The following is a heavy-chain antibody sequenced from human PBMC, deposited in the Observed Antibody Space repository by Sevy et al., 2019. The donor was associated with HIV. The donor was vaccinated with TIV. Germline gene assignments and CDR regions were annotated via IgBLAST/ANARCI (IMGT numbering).Heavy chain of an antibody. CDR3: ARQGSSTSRYYYYGMDV. V-gene: IGHV4-39*01. Sequence: SETLSLTCTVSGGSISSSSYYWGWIRQPPGKGLEWIWSIYYSGSTYYNPSLKSRVTISVDTSKNQFSLKLSSVTAADTAVYYCARQGSSTSRYYYYGMDVWGQGTTVTVSS. CDR1: GGSISSSSYY. CDR2: IYYSGST. D-gene: IGHD2-2*01. J-gene: IGHJ6*02.